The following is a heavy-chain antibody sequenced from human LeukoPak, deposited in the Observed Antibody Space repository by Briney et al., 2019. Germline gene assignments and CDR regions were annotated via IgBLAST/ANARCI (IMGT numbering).Heavy chain of an antibody. D-gene: IGHD3-22*01. V-gene: IGHV1-2*02. CDR3: AKEGYYYDSSGNWFDP. CDR1: GYTFTGYY. J-gene: IGHJ5*02. CDR2: INPNSGGT. Sequence: ASVKVSCKASGYTFTGYYMHWVRQAPGQGLEWMGWINPNSGGTNYAQKFQGRVTMTRDTSISTAYMELSRLRSDDTAVYYCAKEGYYYDSSGNWFDPWGQGTLVTVSS.